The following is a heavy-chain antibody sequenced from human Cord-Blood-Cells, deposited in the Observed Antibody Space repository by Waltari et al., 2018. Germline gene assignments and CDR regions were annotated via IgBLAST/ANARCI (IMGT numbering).Heavy chain of an antibody. CDR1: GFTFSNAW. J-gene: IGHJ6*03. CDR2: IKSKTDCGTT. D-gene: IGHD5-18*01. Sequence: EVQLVESGGGLVKPGGSLRLSCAASGFTFSNAWMSWVRQAPGKGLEWVGRIKSKTDCGTTDYAAPVKGRFTISRDDSKNTLYLQMNSLKTEDTAVYYCTTVGYSYGYVGYYYYYMDVWGKGTTVTVSS. CDR3: TTVGYSYGYVGYYYYYMDV. V-gene: IGHV3-15*01.